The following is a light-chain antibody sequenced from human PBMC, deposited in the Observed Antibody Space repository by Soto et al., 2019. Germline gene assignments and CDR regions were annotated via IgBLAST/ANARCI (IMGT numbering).Light chain of an antibody. CDR2: SID. CDR1: TGAVTSGNY. CDR3: LLYYGGAHF. J-gene: IGLJ2*01. Sequence: QAVVTQEPSLTVSPGGTVTLTCASRTGAVTSGNYPNWFQQKPGQAPRALIYSIDNKHSWTPARFSGFLLGGKAALTLSGVQPEDEAEYYCLLYYGGAHFFGGGTQLTVL. V-gene: IGLV7-43*01.